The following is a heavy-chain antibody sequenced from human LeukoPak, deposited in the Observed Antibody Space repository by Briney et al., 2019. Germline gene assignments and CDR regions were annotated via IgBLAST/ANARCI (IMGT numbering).Heavy chain of an antibody. J-gene: IGHJ4*02. D-gene: IGHD4-11*01. CDR2: IYHSGST. CDR1: GYSITSGYY. Sequence: SETLSLTCAVSGYSITSGYYWAWIRQPPGKGLEWIGNIYHSGSTYYNASLKSRVTISVDTSKNQFSLKPSSVTAADTAVYYCARRYSNYFFDYWGQGTLVTVSS. CDR3: ARRYSNYFFDY. V-gene: IGHV4-38-2*01.